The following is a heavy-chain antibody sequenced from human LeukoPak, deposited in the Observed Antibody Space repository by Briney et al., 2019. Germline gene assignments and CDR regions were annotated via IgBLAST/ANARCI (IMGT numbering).Heavy chain of an antibody. J-gene: IGHJ4*02. CDR2: IYHSGST. CDR3: AREHYYGSGGI. D-gene: IGHD3-10*01. Sequence: PSETLSLTCTVSGYSISSGYYWGWIRQPPGKGLEWIGSIYHSGSTYYNPSLKSRVTISVDTSKNQFSLKLSSVTAADTAVYYCAREHYYGSGGIWGQGTLVTVSS. V-gene: IGHV4-38-2*02. CDR1: GYSISSGYY.